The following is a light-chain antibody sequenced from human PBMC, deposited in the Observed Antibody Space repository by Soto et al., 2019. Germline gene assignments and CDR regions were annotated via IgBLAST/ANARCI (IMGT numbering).Light chain of an antibody. V-gene: IGLV2-14*01. J-gene: IGLJ2*01. CDR1: SSDVGDYKY. CDR2: DVS. Sequence: QSALTQPASVSGSPGQSITISCTGPSSDVGDYKYVSWYQQHPGKAPKLMVYDVSSRPSGVSNRFSGSKSGNTASLTISGLQAEEEADYYCSSYTSRTTVVFGGGTKVTVL. CDR3: SSYTSRTTVV.